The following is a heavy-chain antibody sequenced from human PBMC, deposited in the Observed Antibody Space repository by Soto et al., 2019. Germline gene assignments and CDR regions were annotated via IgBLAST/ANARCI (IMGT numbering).Heavy chain of an antibody. CDR2: INSDGSNI. CDR3: ARGGSPHYYYYGFDV. Sequence: HPGGSLRLSCAASGFTFSSYWMHWVRQDPGKGLVWVSRINSDGSNITYADFVKGRFTISRNNADNTLYLQMSSLRAEDTALYHCARGGSPHYYYYGFDVWGQGTTVTVSS. CDR1: GFTFSSYW. V-gene: IGHV3-74*01. D-gene: IGHD1-26*01. J-gene: IGHJ6*02.